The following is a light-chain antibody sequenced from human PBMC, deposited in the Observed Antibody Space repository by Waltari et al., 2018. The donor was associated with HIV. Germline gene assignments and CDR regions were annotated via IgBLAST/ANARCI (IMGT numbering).Light chain of an antibody. CDR1: QSISSW. CDR2: KAS. CDR3: QQYNTFTWT. J-gene: IGKJ1*01. V-gene: IGKV1-5*03. Sequence: DIQMTQSPSTLSASVGDRVTITCRASQSISSWLAWYQQKPGKAPKLLIYKASSLESGVPSRFSGSGSGTEFTFTISSLHPDDFATYYCQQYNTFTWTFGQGTKVEIK.